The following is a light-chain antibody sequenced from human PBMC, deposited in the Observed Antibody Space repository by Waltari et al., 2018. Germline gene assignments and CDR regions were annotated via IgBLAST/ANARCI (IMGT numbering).Light chain of an antibody. CDR3: QQYGSSTWT. J-gene: IGKJ1*01. CDR1: QSVTTSS. CDR2: GAS. V-gene: IGKV3-20*01. Sequence: EIVLTQSPGTLSLSPGERATLSCRASQSVTTSSLAWYHQKPGQAPRLLIYGASSRATDIPDRFGGSGSGRDFTLTISRLEPEDFAVYYCQQYGSSTWTFGQGTKVEVK.